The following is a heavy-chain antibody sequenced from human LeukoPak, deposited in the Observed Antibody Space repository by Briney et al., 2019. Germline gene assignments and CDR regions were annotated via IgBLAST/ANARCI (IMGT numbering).Heavy chain of an antibody. Sequence: GGSLRLSCAPSGFTFRSYEMNWVRQAPGKGLEWVSYISSSSSTTFYADSVKGRFSISRDNAKNSLFLQMNSLRAEDTAVYYCARSIAAVPDYWGQGTLVTASS. V-gene: IGHV3-48*03. D-gene: IGHD6-13*01. CDR1: GFTFRSYE. CDR2: ISSSSSTT. CDR3: ARSIAAVPDY. J-gene: IGHJ4*02.